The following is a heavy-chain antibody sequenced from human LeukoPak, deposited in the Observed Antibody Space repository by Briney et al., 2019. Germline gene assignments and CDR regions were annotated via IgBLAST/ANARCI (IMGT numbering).Heavy chain of an antibody. V-gene: IGHV4-59*01. CDR1: GGSISSYY. J-gene: IGHJ6*02. D-gene: IGHD5-12*01. CDR3: ARGESKRYSGYDYYVMDA. Sequence: PSETLSLTCTVSGGSISSYYWSWIRQPPGKGLEWIGYINYSGSTNYNPSLKRRVTISVDTSKNQFSLKVSSVTAADTAVYYCARGESKRYSGYDYYVMDAWGQGTTVTVSS. CDR2: INYSGST.